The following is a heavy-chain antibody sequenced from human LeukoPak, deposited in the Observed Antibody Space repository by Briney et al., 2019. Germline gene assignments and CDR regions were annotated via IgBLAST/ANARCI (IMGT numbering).Heavy chain of an antibody. V-gene: IGHV7-4-1*02. CDR1: GGTFSSYA. CDR3: ARVAAAAGGYAFDI. CDR2: INTNTGNP. D-gene: IGHD6-13*01. Sequence: ASVKVSCKASGGTFSSYAISWVRQAPGQGLEWMGWINTNTGNPTYAQGFTGRFDFSLDTSVSTAYLQISSLKAEDTAVYYCARVAAAAGGYAFDIWGQGTMVTVSS. J-gene: IGHJ3*02.